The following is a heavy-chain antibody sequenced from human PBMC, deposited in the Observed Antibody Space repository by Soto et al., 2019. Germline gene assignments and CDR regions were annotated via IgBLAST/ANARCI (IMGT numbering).Heavy chain of an antibody. CDR3: AKARPPAYSSSWYYFDY. Sequence: GGSLRLSCAASGFTFSSYAMSWVRQAPGKGLEWVSAISGSGGSTYYADSVKGRFTISRDNSKNTLYLQMNSLRAEDTAVYYCAKARPPAYSSSWYYFDYWGQGTLVTVSS. V-gene: IGHV3-23*01. J-gene: IGHJ4*02. CDR1: GFTFSSYA. CDR2: ISGSGGST. D-gene: IGHD6-13*01.